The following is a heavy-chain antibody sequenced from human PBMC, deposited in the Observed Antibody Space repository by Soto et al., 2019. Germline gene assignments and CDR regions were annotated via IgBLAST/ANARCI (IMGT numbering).Heavy chain of an antibody. J-gene: IGHJ4*02. Sequence: EMHLLESGVGLVQAGGSLRLSCAASGFTVSSYALNWVRQAPGKGLEWVSGISASTYYADSVMGRFTISRDTSKNTLYLQMNSLRAEDTAIYFCAIRMYSTRWYYLDYWGQGTLVTVSS. D-gene: IGHD6-13*01. CDR3: AIRMYSTRWYYLDY. CDR1: GFTVSSYA. V-gene: IGHV3-23*01. CDR2: ISAST.